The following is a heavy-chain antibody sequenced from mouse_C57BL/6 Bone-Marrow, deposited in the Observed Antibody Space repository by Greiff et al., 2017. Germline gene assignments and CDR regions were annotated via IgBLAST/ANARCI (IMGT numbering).Heavy chain of an antibody. CDR2: IDPENGAT. Sequence: VQLQQSGAELVRPGASVKLSCTASGFNIKDDYMHWVKQRPEQGLEWIGWIDPENGATEYASKFQGKATITADTSSNTAYLQLSSLTSEDTAVXSCTTSYYGNYWFAYWGQGTLVTVSA. V-gene: IGHV14-4*01. CDR1: GFNIKDDY. J-gene: IGHJ3*01. D-gene: IGHD2-1*01. CDR3: TTSYYGNYWFAY.